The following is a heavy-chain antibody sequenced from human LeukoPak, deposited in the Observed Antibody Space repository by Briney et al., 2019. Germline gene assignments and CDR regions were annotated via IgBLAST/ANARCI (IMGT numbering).Heavy chain of an antibody. V-gene: IGHV3-23*01. Sequence: GGSLRLSCAASGFTFSIYAMSWVRQAPGKGLEWVSAISGSGGSTYYADSVKGRFTISRDNSKNTLYLQMNSLRAEDTAVYYCAKAVAGIRGYFDCWGQGTLVTVSS. J-gene: IGHJ4*02. D-gene: IGHD6-19*01. CDR1: GFTFSIYA. CDR2: ISGSGGST. CDR3: AKAVAGIRGYFDC.